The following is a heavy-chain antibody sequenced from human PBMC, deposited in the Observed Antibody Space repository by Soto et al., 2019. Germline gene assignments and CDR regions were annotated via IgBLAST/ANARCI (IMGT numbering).Heavy chain of an antibody. CDR1: GFTFSSYG. D-gene: IGHD3-16*01. CDR3: ARGPTAGGAFDI. V-gene: IGHV3-33*01. Sequence: QVQLVESGGGVVQPGRSLRLSCAASGFTFSSYGMHWVRQAPGKGLEWVAVIWYDGSNKYYADSVKGRFTISRDNSKNTLYLQMNSLRAEDTAVYYCARGPTAGGAFDIWGQGTMVTVSS. CDR2: IWYDGSNK. J-gene: IGHJ3*02.